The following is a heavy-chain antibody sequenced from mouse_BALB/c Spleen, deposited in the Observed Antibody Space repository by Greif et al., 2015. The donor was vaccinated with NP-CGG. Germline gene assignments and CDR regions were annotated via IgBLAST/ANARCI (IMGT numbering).Heavy chain of an antibody. J-gene: IGHJ4*01. CDR2: IAPGSGST. CDR3: AREGNPHAMDY. Sequence: DLLKPGASVKLSCRASGYTFTSYWINWIKQRPGQGLEWIGRIAPGSGSTYYNEMFKGKATLTVDTSSSTAYIQLSSLSSGDSAVYFCAREGNPHAMDYWGQGTSVTVSS. CDR1: GYTFTSYW. V-gene: IGHV1S41*01. D-gene: IGHD2-1*01.